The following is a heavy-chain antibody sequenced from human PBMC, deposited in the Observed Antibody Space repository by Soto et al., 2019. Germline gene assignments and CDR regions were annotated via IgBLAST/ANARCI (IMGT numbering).Heavy chain of an antibody. V-gene: IGHV4-30-4*01. CDR3: ARGEIGGPISPSEY. J-gene: IGHJ4*02. D-gene: IGHD3-16*01. CDR1: VGSISSGYYY. Sequence: SETLSLTCAFSVGSISSGYYYWSWIRQPPGKGLEWIGYIYYSGSTYYNPSLKSRVTISVATSKNQFSLKLSSVTAADTAVYYCARGEIGGPISPSEYWGQGPLVIGSS. CDR2: IYYSGST.